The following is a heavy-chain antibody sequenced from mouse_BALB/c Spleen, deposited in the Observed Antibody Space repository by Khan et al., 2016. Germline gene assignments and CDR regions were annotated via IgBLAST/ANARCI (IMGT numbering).Heavy chain of an antibody. Sequence: EVELVESGGGLVKPGGSLKLSCAASGFTFSSYAMSWVRQSPEKRLEWVAEISSGGSYTYYPDTVTGRFTISRDNAKNTLYLEMSSLRSEDTAMYYRARAYSPYWGQGTLVTVSA. D-gene: IGHD2-12*01. CDR1: GFTFSSYA. CDR2: ISSGGSYT. CDR3: ARAYSPY. V-gene: IGHV5-9-4*01. J-gene: IGHJ3*01.